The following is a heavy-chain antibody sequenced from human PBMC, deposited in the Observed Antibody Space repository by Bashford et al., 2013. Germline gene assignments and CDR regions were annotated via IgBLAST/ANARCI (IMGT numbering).Heavy chain of an antibody. CDR1: GYTFTSYG. CDR2: ISAYYNNT. CDR3: AKDVAMITFGEAPAH. J-gene: IGHJ4*02. D-gene: IGHD3-16*01. Sequence: ASVKVSCKASGYTFTSYGISWVRQAPGQGLEWLGWISAYYNNTYYTQKIQGRVSMTTDRSTSTAYMELRNLRPDDTAVYYCAKDVAMITFGEAPAHWGQGTLVTVSS. V-gene: IGHV1-18*01.